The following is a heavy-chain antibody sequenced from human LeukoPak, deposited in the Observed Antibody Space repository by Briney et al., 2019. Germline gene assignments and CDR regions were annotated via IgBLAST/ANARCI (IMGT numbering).Heavy chain of an antibody. CDR2: ISGSGSST. CDR1: GFTFSSYA. J-gene: IGHJ5*02. D-gene: IGHD5-12*01. V-gene: IGHV3-23*01. Sequence: PGGSLRLSCAASGFTFSSYAMSWVRQAPGKGLEWVSAISGSGSSTYYADSVKDRFTISRDNSKNTLYLQMNSLRAEDTAVYYCAKDPLGMSGYDDWFDPWGQGTLVTVST. CDR3: AKDPLGMSGYDDWFDP.